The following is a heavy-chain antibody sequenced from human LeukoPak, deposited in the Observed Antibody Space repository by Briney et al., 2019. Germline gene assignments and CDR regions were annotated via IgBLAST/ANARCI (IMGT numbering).Heavy chain of an antibody. V-gene: IGHV3-7*01. CDR2: IKQDGSEK. CDR1: GFTFDDYA. D-gene: IGHD4-17*01. Sequence: PGGSLRLSCAASGFTFDDYAMHWVRQAPGKGLEWVANIKQDGSEKNYVDSVKGRFTISRDNAKNTLYLQMNSLRAEDTAVYYCARDGNDYGLDHWGQGTLVTVSS. CDR3: ARDGNDYGLDH. J-gene: IGHJ5*02.